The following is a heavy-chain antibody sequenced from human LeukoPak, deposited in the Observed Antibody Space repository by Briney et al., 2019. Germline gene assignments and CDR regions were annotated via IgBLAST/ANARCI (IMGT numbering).Heavy chain of an antibody. V-gene: IGHV3-30*02. CDR3: ANTGYSSGWRHFDY. CDR2: IRYDGSNK. J-gene: IGHJ4*02. CDR1: GFTFSSYG. Sequence: GGSLRLSCAASGFTFSSYGMHWVRQAPGKGLEWVAFIRYDGSNKYYADSVKGRFTISRDNSKNTLYLQMKSRRAEDTAVYYCANTGYSSGWRHFDYWGQRTLVTVSS. D-gene: IGHD6-19*01.